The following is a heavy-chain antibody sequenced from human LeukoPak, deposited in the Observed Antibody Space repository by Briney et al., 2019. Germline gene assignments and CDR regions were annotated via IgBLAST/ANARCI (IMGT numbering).Heavy chain of an antibody. CDR1: GFSFSGYS. V-gene: IGHV3-20*01. CDR2: INWNSGST. Sequence: GGSLRLSCAASGFSFSGYSMAWVRHAPGKGLEWVSGINWNSGSTGYADSVKGRFTISRNNAKNSLYLQMNSLRAEDTALYHCARGADPSRRYPGPDYFYYYMDVWGKGTTVTVSS. D-gene: IGHD1-1*01. CDR3: ARGADPSRRYPGPDYFYYYMDV. J-gene: IGHJ6*03.